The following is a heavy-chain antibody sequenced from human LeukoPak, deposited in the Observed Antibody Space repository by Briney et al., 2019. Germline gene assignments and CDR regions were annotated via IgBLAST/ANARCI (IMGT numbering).Heavy chain of an antibody. D-gene: IGHD2-15*01. Sequence: GGSLRLSCAASGFTFGSYGMDWVRQAPGKGLEWVAVISYDGSNKYYADSVKGRFTISRDNSKNTLYLQMNSLRAEDTAVYYCAKVSVTVVGNWFDPWGQGTLVTVSS. CDR3: AKVSVTVVGNWFDP. V-gene: IGHV3-30*18. CDR1: GFTFGSYG. CDR2: ISYDGSNK. J-gene: IGHJ5*02.